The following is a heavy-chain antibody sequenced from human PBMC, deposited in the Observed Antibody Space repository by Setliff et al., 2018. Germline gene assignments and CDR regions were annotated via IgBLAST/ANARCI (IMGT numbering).Heavy chain of an antibody. Sequence: KPSETLSLTCTVSGGSISSSSYYWGWIRQPPGKGLEWIGSIYYSGSTYYNPSLKSRVTISVDTSKNQFSLKLSSVTAADTAVYYCARTPSWSTPFDYWGQGTLVTVSS. CDR2: IYYSGST. CDR3: ARTPSWSTPFDY. CDR1: GGSISSSSYY. V-gene: IGHV4-39*01. D-gene: IGHD1-1*01. J-gene: IGHJ4*02.